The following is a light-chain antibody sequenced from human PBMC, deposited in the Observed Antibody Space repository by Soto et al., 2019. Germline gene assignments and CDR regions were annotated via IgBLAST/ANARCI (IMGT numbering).Light chain of an antibody. CDR2: DVT. V-gene: IGLV2-8*01. Sequence: QSALTQPPSASGSPGQSVTISCPGTSSDVGTHGYVSWYQKHAGKAPKLMIYDVTKRHSGVPDRFSGSKTAKTASLTVSGLQAEDEADYYGMCYAGGNNWVFGGGTKLTV. CDR1: SSDVGTHGY. CDR3: MCYAGGNNWV. J-gene: IGLJ2*01.